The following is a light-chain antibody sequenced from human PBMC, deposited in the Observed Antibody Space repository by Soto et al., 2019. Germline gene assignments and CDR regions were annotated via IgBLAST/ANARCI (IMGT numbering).Light chain of an antibody. CDR2: LGS. CDR3: MQALQTPPA. Sequence: DIVMTQSPLSLPVTPGEPASISCRSSQSFLHSNGYKYLDWYLQKPGQSPQLLIYLGSNRASGVPDRFSGSGSGTDFTLKISRVEAEDVGIYYCMQALQTPPAFGQGTKVDIK. CDR1: QSFLHSNGYKY. J-gene: IGKJ1*01. V-gene: IGKV2-28*01.